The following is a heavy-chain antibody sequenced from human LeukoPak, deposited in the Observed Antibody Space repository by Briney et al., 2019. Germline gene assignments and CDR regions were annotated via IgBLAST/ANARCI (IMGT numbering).Heavy chain of an antibody. CDR3: AKDLYYYDSSGSHYFDY. Sequence: GGSLRLSCAASGFTFSSYGMHWVRQAPGKGPEWVAFIRYDGSNKYYADSVKGRFTISRDNSKNTLYLQMNSLRAEDTAVYYCAKDLYYYDSSGSHYFDYWGQGTLVTVSS. CDR1: GFTFSSYG. J-gene: IGHJ4*02. D-gene: IGHD3-22*01. CDR2: IRYDGSNK. V-gene: IGHV3-30*02.